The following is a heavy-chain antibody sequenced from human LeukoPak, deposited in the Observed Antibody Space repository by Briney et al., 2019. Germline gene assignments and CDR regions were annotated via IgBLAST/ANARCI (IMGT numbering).Heavy chain of an antibody. Sequence: GGSLRLSCAASGFTFSSYSMNWVRQAPGKGLEWVSSISSSSSYIYYADSVKGRFTISRDNAKNSLYLQMNSLRAEDTAVYYWARGLYSSSGDNWFDPWGQGTLVTVSS. J-gene: IGHJ5*02. CDR3: ARGLYSSSGDNWFDP. CDR2: ISSSSSYI. D-gene: IGHD6-6*01. V-gene: IGHV3-21*01. CDR1: GFTFSSYS.